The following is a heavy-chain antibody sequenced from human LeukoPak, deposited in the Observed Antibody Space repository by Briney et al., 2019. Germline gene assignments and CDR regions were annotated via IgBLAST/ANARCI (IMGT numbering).Heavy chain of an antibody. D-gene: IGHD3-10*01. Sequence: SETLSLTCAVYGGSFSGQYWGWIRQPPGKGLEWIGEINHGGSISYNASLKSRVTISLDTSKNQFSLKLSSVTAADTAAYYCAGGDYHGSESYANYWGQGTLVTVSS. CDR3: AGGDYHGSESYANY. J-gene: IGHJ4*02. CDR1: GGSFSGQY. CDR2: INHGGSI. V-gene: IGHV4-34*01.